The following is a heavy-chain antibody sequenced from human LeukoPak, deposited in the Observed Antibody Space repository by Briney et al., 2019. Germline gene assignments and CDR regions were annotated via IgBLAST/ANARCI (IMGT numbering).Heavy chain of an antibody. CDR2: ISGSGGST. V-gene: IGHV3-23*01. Sequence: GGSLRLSCAASGFTFSSYSMNWVRQAPGKGLEWVSAISGSGGSTYYADSVKGRFTISRDNSKNTLYLQMNSLRAEDTAVYYCAKASWYYFDYWGQGTLVTVSS. D-gene: IGHD6-13*01. CDR3: AKASWYYFDY. J-gene: IGHJ4*02. CDR1: GFTFSSYS.